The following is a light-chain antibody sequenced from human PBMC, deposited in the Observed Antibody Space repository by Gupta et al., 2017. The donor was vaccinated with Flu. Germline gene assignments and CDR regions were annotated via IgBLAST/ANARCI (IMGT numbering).Light chain of an antibody. CDR3: QQTNSFPLT. CDR1: QSVAGW. J-gene: IGKJ4*01. V-gene: IGKV1-12*01. Sequence: DIQMTQSPSSVSASVGDRVTITCRASQSVAGWLAWYQQKPGIAPNLLIYSGSTLQTGVPSRFSGSGSVTDFTLVISSLQPEDSATYYCQQTNSFPLTFGGGTKVEIK. CDR2: SGS.